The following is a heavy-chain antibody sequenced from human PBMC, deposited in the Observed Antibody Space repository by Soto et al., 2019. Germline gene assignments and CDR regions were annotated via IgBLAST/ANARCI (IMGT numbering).Heavy chain of an antibody. V-gene: IGHV1-46*01. Sequence: QVQLVQSGAEVKKPGASVKVSCKASGYTFTSYYMHWVRQAPGQGLEWMGIINPSGGSTSYAQKFQSRVTMTKDTSTSTVYMELSRLRSEDTAVYYCAREASEYSSSSFAVYRGQSFDYWGQGTLVTVYS. CDR2: INPSGGST. J-gene: IGHJ4*02. D-gene: IGHD6-6*01. CDR1: GYTFTSYY. CDR3: AREASEYSSSSFAVYRGQSFDY.